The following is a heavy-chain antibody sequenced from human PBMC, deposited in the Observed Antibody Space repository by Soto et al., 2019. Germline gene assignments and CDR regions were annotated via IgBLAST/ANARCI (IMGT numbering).Heavy chain of an antibody. D-gene: IGHD3-10*01. Sequence: VQLLESGGGLVQPGGSLRLSCAASGFTFNNYAMNWVRQAPGKGLEWVSAISGGGDTTSYADSVKGRFTVSRDVSKNTLYLQMSSLRAEYTALYYCAKGRGGSGSRAPRVDVWGQGTLVTLSS. J-gene: IGHJ4*02. CDR1: GFTFNNYA. CDR2: ISGGGDTT. V-gene: IGHV3-23*01. CDR3: AKGRGGSGSRAPRVDV.